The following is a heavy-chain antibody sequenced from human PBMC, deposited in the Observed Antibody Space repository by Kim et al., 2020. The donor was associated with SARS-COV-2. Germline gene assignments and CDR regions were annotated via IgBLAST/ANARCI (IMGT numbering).Heavy chain of an antibody. Sequence: NPSLKSRVTISVDTSKNQFSLKLSSVTAADTAVYYCARHSSSWYGYFDYWGQGTLVTVSS. J-gene: IGHJ4*02. D-gene: IGHD6-13*01. CDR3: ARHSSSWYGYFDY. V-gene: IGHV4-61*07.